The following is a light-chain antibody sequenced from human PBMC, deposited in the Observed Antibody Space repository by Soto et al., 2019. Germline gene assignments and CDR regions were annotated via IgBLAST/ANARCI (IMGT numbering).Light chain of an antibody. CDR3: QSYDRSLSALYV. J-gene: IGLJ1*01. CDR2: GNS. CDR1: SSNIGAGYD. V-gene: IGLV1-40*01. Sequence: QSVLTQPPSVSGAPGQRVTISCTGSSSNIGAGYDVHWYQQLPGTAPKLLIYGNSNRPSGVPDRFSGSKSGTSASLAITGLQAEDEAYYYCQSYDRSLSALYVFGTGTKLTVL.